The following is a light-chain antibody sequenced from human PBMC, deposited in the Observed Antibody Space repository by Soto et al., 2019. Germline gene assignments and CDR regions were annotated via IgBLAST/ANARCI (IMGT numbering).Light chain of an antibody. CDR3: QHYYSTPPT. V-gene: IGKV4-1*01. J-gene: IGKJ1*01. CDR1: QSVLYSSNNKNY. CDR2: WAS. Sequence: DIVMTQSPDSLAVSLGERATINCKSSQSVLYSSNNKNYLAWYQQKPGQPPKLLIYWASTRESGVSDRFSGSGSGTDFTLTISSLEAEDVAVYYCQHYYSTPPTFGQGTKVEIK.